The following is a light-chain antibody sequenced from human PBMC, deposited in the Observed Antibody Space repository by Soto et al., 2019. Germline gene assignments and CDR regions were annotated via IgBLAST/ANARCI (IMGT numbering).Light chain of an antibody. CDR3: QHRANWPQT. CDR2: DAS. CDR1: QSVGRY. V-gene: IGKV3-11*01. Sequence: EIVLTQSPATLCLSPGERATLSCRASQSVGRYLAWYQQKPGQAPRLLIYDASNTATGIPARFSGSGSGTDFTLTISSLEPEDFAVYYCQHRANWPQTFGRGTKLEIK. J-gene: IGKJ2*01.